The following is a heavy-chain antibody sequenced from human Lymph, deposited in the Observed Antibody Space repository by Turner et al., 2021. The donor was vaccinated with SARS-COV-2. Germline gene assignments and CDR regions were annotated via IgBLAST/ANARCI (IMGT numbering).Heavy chain of an antibody. CDR3: ARQRLTRYGMDV. J-gene: IGHJ6*02. V-gene: IGHV4-39*01. CDR1: GGSISSSSYY. Sequence: QLLLQASVTGLVKPSETLSPTCTVSGGSISSSSYYWGWVRQPPGKGLEWIGSIDYSGSTYYNPSLKSRVTISIDTSKNQFSLKLSSVTAEDTAVYYCARQRLTRYGMDVWGQGTTVIVSS. D-gene: IGHD2-21*02. CDR2: IDYSGST.